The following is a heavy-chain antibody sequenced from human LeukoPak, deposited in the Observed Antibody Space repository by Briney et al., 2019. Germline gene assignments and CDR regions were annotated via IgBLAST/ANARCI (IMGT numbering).Heavy chain of an antibody. J-gene: IGHJ4*02. Sequence: GGFLRLSCAASGFTFSSYSMNWVRQAPGKGLEWVSSISSSSSYIYYADSVKGRFTISRDNSKNTLYLQMNSLRAEDTAVYYCANQPYSSGFDYWGQGTLVTVSS. V-gene: IGHV3-21*01. CDR1: GFTFSSYS. CDR3: ANQPYSSGFDY. CDR2: ISSSSSYI. D-gene: IGHD3-22*01.